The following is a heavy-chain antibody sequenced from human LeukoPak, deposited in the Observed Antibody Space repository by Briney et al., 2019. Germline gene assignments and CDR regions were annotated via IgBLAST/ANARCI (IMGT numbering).Heavy chain of an antibody. CDR1: GFTFAGYR. J-gene: IGHJ4*02. CDR2: IKQDASEE. D-gene: IGHD1-26*01. CDR3: VRDRGRASVDY. Sequence: GASLRLSCAAAGFTFAGYRISWVRQAPGRGLEWVANIKQDASEEYYVDSVKGRFTISRDSAKNSLYLQMNSLRAEDTAVYYCVRDRGRASVDYWGQGTLVTVSS. V-gene: IGHV3-7*01.